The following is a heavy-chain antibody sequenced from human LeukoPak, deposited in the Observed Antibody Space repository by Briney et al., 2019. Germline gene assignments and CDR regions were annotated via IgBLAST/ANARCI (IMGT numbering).Heavy chain of an antibody. V-gene: IGHV4-59*01. Sequence: PSETLSLTCTVSGGSISSYDWSWIRQPPGKGLEWIGYIYYSGSTNYNPSLKSRVTISVDTSKNQFSLKLSSVTAADTAVYYCARDKNFYDSGSYALYFDYWGQGTLVTVSS. CDR1: GGSISSYD. CDR2: IYYSGST. J-gene: IGHJ4*02. D-gene: IGHD3-10*01. CDR3: ARDKNFYDSGSYALYFDY.